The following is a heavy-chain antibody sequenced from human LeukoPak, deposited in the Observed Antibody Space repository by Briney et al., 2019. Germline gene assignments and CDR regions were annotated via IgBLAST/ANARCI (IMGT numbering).Heavy chain of an antibody. V-gene: IGHV1-69*04. CDR1: VGTLSSYA. CDR3: ARDLIPDCSSTSCYGAVDYNWFDP. Sequence: GASVKLSCKASVGTLSSYAISCVPQASGQGLEWMGRIIPILGIANYAQKFQGRVTITADKPTSTAYMELGSLRSEDTGVDYCARDLIPDCSSTSCYGAVDYNWFDPWGQGTLVTVSS. D-gene: IGHD2-2*01. J-gene: IGHJ5*02. CDR2: IIPILGIA.